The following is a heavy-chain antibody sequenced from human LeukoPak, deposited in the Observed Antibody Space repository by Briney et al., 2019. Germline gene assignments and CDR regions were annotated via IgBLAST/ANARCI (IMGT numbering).Heavy chain of an antibody. J-gene: IGHJ6*02. Sequence: ASVKVSCKASGYTFTSYGISWVRQAPGQGLEWMGWISAYNGNTNYAQKLQGRVTMTTDTSTSTAYMELRSLRSDDTAVYYCARAGYCSSTSCYASDYYYYYSMDVWGQGTTVTVSS. CDR1: GYTFTSYG. CDR2: ISAYNGNT. D-gene: IGHD2-2*01. CDR3: ARAGYCSSTSCYASDYYYYYSMDV. V-gene: IGHV1-18*01.